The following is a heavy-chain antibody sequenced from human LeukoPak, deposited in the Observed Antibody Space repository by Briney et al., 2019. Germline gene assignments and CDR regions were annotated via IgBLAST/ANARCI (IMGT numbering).Heavy chain of an antibody. CDR1: GVSISSYY. CDR3: ARVIRGYSYGPFDY. D-gene: IGHD5-18*01. V-gene: IGHV4-4*07. Sequence: PSETLSLTCTVSGVSISSYYWSWIRQPAGKGLEWIGRIYTSGSTNHNPSLRSRVTMSVDTSKNQFSLKLSSVTAADTAVYYCARVIRGYSYGPFDYWGQGTLVTVSS. J-gene: IGHJ4*02. CDR2: IYTSGST.